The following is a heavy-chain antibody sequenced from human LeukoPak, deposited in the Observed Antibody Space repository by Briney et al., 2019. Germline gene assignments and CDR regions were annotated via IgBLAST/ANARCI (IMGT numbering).Heavy chain of an antibody. CDR3: ARVRDSSSWYEGVYYYYGMDV. CDR1: GFSFNSYA. Sequence: GGSLRLSCAASGFSFNSYAMSWVRQAPGKGLEWVSAINDRGTTTYYADSVKGRFTISRDNSKNTLYLQMNSLRAEDTAVYYCARVRDSSSWYEGVYYYYGMDVWDQGTTVTVSS. V-gene: IGHV3-23*01. D-gene: IGHD6-13*01. CDR2: INDRGTTT. J-gene: IGHJ6*02.